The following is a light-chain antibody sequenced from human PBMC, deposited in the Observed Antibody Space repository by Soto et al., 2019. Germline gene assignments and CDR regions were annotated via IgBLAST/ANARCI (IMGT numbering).Light chain of an antibody. CDR2: AAS. Sequence: DIEMTQYPSSLSASVGDRVTIACRASQSISRYLNWYQQKPGKAPEILIYAASSLQSGVPSRFSGSGSGTDLTLTISSLQPEDFATYFCQQSFGVSQFTFGGGTKVDI. CDR3: QQSFGVSQFT. J-gene: IGKJ4*01. V-gene: IGKV1-39*01. CDR1: QSISRY.